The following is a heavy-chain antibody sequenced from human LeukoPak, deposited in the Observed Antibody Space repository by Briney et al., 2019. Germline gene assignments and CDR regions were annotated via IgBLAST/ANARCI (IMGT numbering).Heavy chain of an antibody. J-gene: IGHJ6*03. CDR3: ARNGLWFGELVYYYYYMDV. CDR1: GFTFSDYY. CDR2: ISRSGSTI. D-gene: IGHD3-10*01. V-gene: IGHV3-11*04. Sequence: PGESLRLSCAASGFTFSDYYMSCIRQAPGEGREWVSYISRSGSTIYSADSVKGRFTISRDNAKNSLYLQMNSLRAEDTAVYYCARNGLWFGELVYYYYYMDVWGKGTTVTVSS.